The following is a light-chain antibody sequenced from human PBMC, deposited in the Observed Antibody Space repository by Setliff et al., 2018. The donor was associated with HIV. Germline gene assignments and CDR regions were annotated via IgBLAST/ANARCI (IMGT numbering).Light chain of an antibody. CDR3: ASYRSPTTYV. Sequence: QSVLTQPASVSGSPGQSITISCIGTSSDVGGYDFVSWYQQRPGKAPKLIIFDVTERPSGVSPRFSGSKSGNTASLTISGLQTEDEGDYFCASYRSPTTYVFGIGTKGTVL. J-gene: IGLJ1*01. CDR2: DVT. V-gene: IGLV2-14*03. CDR1: SSDVGGYDF.